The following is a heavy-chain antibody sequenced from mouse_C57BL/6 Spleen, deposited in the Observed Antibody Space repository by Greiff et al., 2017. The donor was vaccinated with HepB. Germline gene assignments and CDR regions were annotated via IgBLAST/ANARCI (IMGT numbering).Heavy chain of an antibody. CDR2: IRSKSNNYAT. V-gene: IGHV10-1*01. J-gene: IGHJ1*03. D-gene: IGHD2-4*01. CDR1: GFSFNTYA. CDR3: VRHEGKIYYDYEDWYFDV. Sequence: EVQLVESGGGLVQPKGSLKLSCAASGFSFNTYAMNWVRQAPGKGLEWVARIRSKSNNYATYYADSVKDRFTISRDDSESMLYLQMNNLKTEDTAMYYCVRHEGKIYYDYEDWYFDVWGTGTTVTVSS.